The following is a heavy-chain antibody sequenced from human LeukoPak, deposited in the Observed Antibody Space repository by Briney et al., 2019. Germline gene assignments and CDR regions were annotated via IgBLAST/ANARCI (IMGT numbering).Heavy chain of an antibody. V-gene: IGHV3-15*01. CDR3: TTHYYDSSGYYYYYYYMDV. CDR1: GFTLSSYA. CDR2: IKSKTDGGTT. Sequence: SGGSLRLSCAASGFTLSSYAMSWVRQAPGKGLEWVGRIKSKTDGGTTDYAAPVKGRFTISRDDSKNTLYLQMNSLKTEDTAVYYCTTHYYDSSGYYYYYYYMDVWGKGTTVTVSS. D-gene: IGHD3-22*01. J-gene: IGHJ6*03.